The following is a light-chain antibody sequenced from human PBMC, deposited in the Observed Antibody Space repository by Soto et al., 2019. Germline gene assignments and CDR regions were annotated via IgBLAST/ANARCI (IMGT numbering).Light chain of an antibody. J-gene: IGKJ2*01. CDR3: QQRSNRRT. CDR2: DAS. Sequence: EIVLTQSPATLSLSPGERATLSCRASQSVSSYLAWYQQKPGQAPRLLIYDASNRVTGIPARFSGSGSGTDFTLTISSLEPEDFAVYYCQQRSNRRTFGQGTKLEIK. V-gene: IGKV3-11*01. CDR1: QSVSSY.